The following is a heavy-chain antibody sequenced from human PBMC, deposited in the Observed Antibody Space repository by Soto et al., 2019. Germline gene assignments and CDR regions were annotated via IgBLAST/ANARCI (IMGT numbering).Heavy chain of an antibody. V-gene: IGHV4-30-4*01. D-gene: IGHD4-17*01. J-gene: IGHJ2*01. CDR3: ARVGAFMPSGYGDYWYFDL. Sequence: QVQLQESGPGLVKPSQTLSLTCTVSGGSISSGDYYWSWIRQPPGKGLEWIGYIYYSGSTYYNPSLKSRVNISVDTSKNQFSLKLSSVTAADTAVYYCARVGAFMPSGYGDYWYFDLWGRGTLVTVSS. CDR2: IYYSGST. CDR1: GGSISSGDYY.